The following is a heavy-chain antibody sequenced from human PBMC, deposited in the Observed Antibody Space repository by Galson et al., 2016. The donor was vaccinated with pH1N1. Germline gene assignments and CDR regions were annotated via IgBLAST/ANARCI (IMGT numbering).Heavy chain of an antibody. CDR3: ARLWFWELGKYFDY. CDR2: IYYSGST. D-gene: IGHD1-26*01. Sequence: ETLSLTCTVSGGSISSYYWSWIRQPPGKGLEWIGYIYYSGSTNYNTSLKSRVTISVDTSKNQFSLKLSSVTAADTAVYYCARLWFWELGKYFDYWGQGTLVTVSS. V-gene: IGHV4-59*08. J-gene: IGHJ4*02. CDR1: GGSISSYY.